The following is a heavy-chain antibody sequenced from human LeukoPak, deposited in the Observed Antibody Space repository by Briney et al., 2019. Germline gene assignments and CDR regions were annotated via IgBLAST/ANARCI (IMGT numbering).Heavy chain of an antibody. J-gene: IGHJ4*02. CDR3: ARHNNLWWQFDN. D-gene: IGHD2-21*01. V-gene: IGHV4-39*01. CDR1: GGSISSSTYY. Sequence: SETLSLTCTVSGGSISSSTYYWGWIRQPPGKGLEWIGSIYYSGSTYYNPSLKSRVTIFVDTSNNQFSLKLSSVTAADTAVYYCARHNNLWWQFDNWGQGTLVTVSS. CDR2: IYYSGST.